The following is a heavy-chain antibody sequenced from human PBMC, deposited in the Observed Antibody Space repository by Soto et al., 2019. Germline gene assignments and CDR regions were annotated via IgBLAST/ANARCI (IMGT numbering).Heavy chain of an antibody. D-gene: IGHD2-15*01. J-gene: IGHJ4*02. CDR3: AREGVVVVAATWAYFDY. Sequence: QVQLVQSGAEVKKPGSSVKVSGQASGGTFSSYAISWVRQSPVQWLEWMGGIIPIFGTANYEQKFQGRVTITADKSTRTAYMELSSLRAEDTAVYYCAREGVVVVAATWAYFDYWGQGTLVTVSS. V-gene: IGHV1-69*06. CDR2: IIPIFGTA. CDR1: GGTFSSYA.